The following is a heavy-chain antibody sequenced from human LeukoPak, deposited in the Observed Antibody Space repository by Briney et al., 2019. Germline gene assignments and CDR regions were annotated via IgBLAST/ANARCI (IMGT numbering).Heavy chain of an antibody. Sequence: SETLSLTCAVDGGSFSGYYWSWIRQPPGKGLEWIGEINQSGSTNYNPSLKSRVTISVDTSKNQFSLKLSSVTAADTAVYYCARGRRGIGYDFWSGYRWFDPWGQGTLVTVSS. J-gene: IGHJ5*02. V-gene: IGHV4-34*01. CDR1: GGSFSGYY. CDR3: ARGRRGIGYDFWSGYRWFDP. D-gene: IGHD3-3*01. CDR2: INQSGST.